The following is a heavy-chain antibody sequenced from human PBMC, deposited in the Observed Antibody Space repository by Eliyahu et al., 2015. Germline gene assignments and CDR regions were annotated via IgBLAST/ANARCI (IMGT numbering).Heavy chain of an antibody. CDR1: GFSXXXFN. Sequence: DVQLVESGGGLVKPGGSLRLSCAASGFSXXXFNMGWVRQAPGKGLQWVSSIFRTSTYIHDVDSMKGRFIISRDLAKNSLSLQMNSLTVQDTAVYFCARGGLCSGGSCPSDFDLWGRGTLVTVSS. V-gene: IGHV3-21*01. D-gene: IGHD2-15*01. J-gene: IGHJ2*01. CDR3: ARGGLCSGGSCPSDFDL. CDR2: IFRTSTYI.